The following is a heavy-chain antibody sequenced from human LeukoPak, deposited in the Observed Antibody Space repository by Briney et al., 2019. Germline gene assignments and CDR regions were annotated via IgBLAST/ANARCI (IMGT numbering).Heavy chain of an antibody. Sequence: GASVKVSCKASGYTFTGYYMHWVRQAPGQGLEWMGWINPNSGGTNYAQKFQGRVTMTRDTSISTAYMELSRLRSDDTAVYYCARDRAPSGYSSSWYDYYYGMDVWGQGTTVTVSS. D-gene: IGHD6-13*01. V-gene: IGHV1-2*02. J-gene: IGHJ6*02. CDR3: ARDRAPSGYSSSWYDYYYGMDV. CDR2: INPNSGGT. CDR1: GYTFTGYY.